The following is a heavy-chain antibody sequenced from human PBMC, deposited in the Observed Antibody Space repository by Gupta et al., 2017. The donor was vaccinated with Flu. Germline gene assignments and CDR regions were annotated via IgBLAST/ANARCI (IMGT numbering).Heavy chain of an antibody. CDR1: GFTFSDYA. V-gene: IGHV3-23*01. CDR3: ARRDNVVVVAGLDV. CDR2: VTATDGRT. J-gene: IGHJ6*02. D-gene: IGHD2-15*01. Sequence: SGFTFSDYAMGWVRQAPGKGLEWVSIVTATDGRTYYAGSVWGRFTISRDNFKNTLYLQMTSLRPEDTAVYFCARRDNVVVVAGLDVWGQGTTGTVSS.